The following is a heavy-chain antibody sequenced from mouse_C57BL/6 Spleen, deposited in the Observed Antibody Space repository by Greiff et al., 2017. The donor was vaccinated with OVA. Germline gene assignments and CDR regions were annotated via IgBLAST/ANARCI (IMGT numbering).Heavy chain of an antibody. Sequence: QVQLQQSGAELMKPGASVKLSCKATGYTFTGYWIEWVKQRPGHGLEWIGEILPGSGSTNYNEKFKGKATFTADTSSNTAYMQLSSLTTEDSAIYYCARPDYYGSSYYYAMDYWGQGTSVTVSS. D-gene: IGHD1-1*01. J-gene: IGHJ4*01. V-gene: IGHV1-9*01. CDR2: ILPGSGST. CDR1: GYTFTGYW. CDR3: ARPDYYGSSYYYAMDY.